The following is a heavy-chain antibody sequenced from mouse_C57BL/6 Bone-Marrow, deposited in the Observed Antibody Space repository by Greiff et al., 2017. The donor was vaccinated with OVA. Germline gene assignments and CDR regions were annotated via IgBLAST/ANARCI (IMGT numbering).Heavy chain of an antibody. J-gene: IGHJ3*01. CDR3: ARGIYYYGRSFAY. Sequence: EVKLVESGGGLVKPGGSLKLSCAASGFTFSDYGMHWVRQAPEKGLEWVAYISSGSSTIYYADTVKGRFTISRDNAKNTLFLQMTSLRSEDTAMYYCARGIYYYGRSFAYWGQGTLVTVSA. V-gene: IGHV5-17*01. CDR1: GFTFSDYG. D-gene: IGHD1-1*01. CDR2: ISSGSSTI.